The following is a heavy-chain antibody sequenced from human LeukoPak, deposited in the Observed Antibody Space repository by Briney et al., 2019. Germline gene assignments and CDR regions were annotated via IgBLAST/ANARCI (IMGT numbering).Heavy chain of an antibody. J-gene: IGHJ4*02. CDR2: ISYDGSNK. CDR3: ARDSSLVVVTAILDY. D-gene: IGHD2-21*02. CDR1: GFTFSSYA. Sequence: PGGSLRLSCAASGFTFSSYAMHWVLQAPGKGLEWVAVISYDGSNKYYADSVKGRFTISRDNSKNTLYLQMNSLRAEDTAVYYCARDSSLVVVTAILDYWGQGTLVTVS. V-gene: IGHV3-30-3*01.